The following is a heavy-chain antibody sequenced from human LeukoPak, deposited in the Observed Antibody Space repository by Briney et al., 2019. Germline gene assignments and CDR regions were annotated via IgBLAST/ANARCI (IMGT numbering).Heavy chain of an antibody. CDR1: GFTVSSNY. Sequence: GGSLRLSCAASGFTVSSNYMSWVRQAPGKGLEWVSVIYSGGSTYYADSVKGRFTISRDNSKNTLYLQMNSLRAEDTAVYYCARIWGVAEYYFDYWGQGTLVTVSS. CDR2: IYSGGST. CDR3: ARIWGVAEYYFDY. V-gene: IGHV3-66*01. D-gene: IGHD3-16*01. J-gene: IGHJ4*02.